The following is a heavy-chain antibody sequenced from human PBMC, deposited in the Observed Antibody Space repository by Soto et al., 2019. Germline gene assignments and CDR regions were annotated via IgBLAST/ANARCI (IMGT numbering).Heavy chain of an antibody. CDR3: AGELRGDLGY. Sequence: QVQLVQSGAEVKKPGASVKVSCKASGYTFTSYGINWVRQAPGQGLEWMGWISTYNGNTKYSQKLQGRVTMTTDTATTTYYVELRRLRYDDAAVYYSAGELRGDLGYWGQGTLVTVSS. D-gene: IGHD2-21*01. J-gene: IGHJ4*02. CDR2: ISTYNGNT. CDR1: GYTFTSYG. V-gene: IGHV1-18*01.